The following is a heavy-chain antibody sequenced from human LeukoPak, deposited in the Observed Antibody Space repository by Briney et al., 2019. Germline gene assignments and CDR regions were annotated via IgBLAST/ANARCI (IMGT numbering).Heavy chain of an antibody. D-gene: IGHD2-2*01. CDR1: GDTVSSTRAA. V-gene: IGHV6-1*01. CDR2: TYYRSKWYN. CDR3: ARVSSWTEESDTGLDY. J-gene: IGHJ4*02. Sequence: SQTLSLTCAISGDTVSSTRAAWNWIRLSPSRGLEWLGRTYYRSKWYNDYAVSVESRITIKPDTSKNQFSLQLNSVTPEDTAVYYCARVSSWTEESDTGLDYWGQGTLVTVSS.